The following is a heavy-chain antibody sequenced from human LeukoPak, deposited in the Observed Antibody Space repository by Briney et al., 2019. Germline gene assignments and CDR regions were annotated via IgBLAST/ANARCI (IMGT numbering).Heavy chain of an antibody. V-gene: IGHV3-23*01. CDR2: ISGSGGST. J-gene: IGHJ4*02. D-gene: IGHD5-24*01. CDR1: GFTVSSNY. CDR3: AKVIREVDMSHDY. Sequence: GGSLRLSCAASGFTVSSNYMSWVRQAPGKGLGWVSAISGSGGSTYYADSVKGRFTISRDNSKNTLYLQMNSLRVEDTAVYYCAKVIREVDMSHDYWGQGALVTVSS.